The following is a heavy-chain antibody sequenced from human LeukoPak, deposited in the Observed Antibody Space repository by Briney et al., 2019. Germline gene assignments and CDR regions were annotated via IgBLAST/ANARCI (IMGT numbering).Heavy chain of an antibody. CDR2: IGSTGSII. D-gene: IGHD3-10*01. J-gene: IGHJ4*02. V-gene: IGHV3-48*03. Sequence: AGGSLRLSCAASGFTFSSCAMNWVRQAPGKGLEWISYIGSTGSIIYYADSVKGRFTISRDNAKNSLYLQMNSLRAEDTAVYYCARDRGFGERFGYWSQGTLVTVSS. CDR1: GFTFSSCA. CDR3: ARDRGFGERFGY.